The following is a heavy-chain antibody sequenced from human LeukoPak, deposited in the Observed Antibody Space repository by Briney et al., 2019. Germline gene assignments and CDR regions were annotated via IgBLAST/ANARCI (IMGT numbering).Heavy chain of an antibody. V-gene: IGHV3-66*02. Sequence: GGSLRLSCAASGFTVSSNYMSWVRQAPGKGLEWVSVIYSGGSTYYADSVTGRFTISRDNSKNTLYLQMNSLRAEDTAVYYCARWPGGSGYGYRGQGTLVTVSS. CDR1: GFTVSSNY. CDR2: IYSGGST. CDR3: ARWPGGSGYGY. D-gene: IGHD5-12*01. J-gene: IGHJ4*02.